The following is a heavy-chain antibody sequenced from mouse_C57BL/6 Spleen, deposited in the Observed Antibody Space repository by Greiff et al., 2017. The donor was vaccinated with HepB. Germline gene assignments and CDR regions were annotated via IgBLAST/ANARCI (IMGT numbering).Heavy chain of an antibody. Sequence: VQLQQPGAELVKPGASVKMSCKASGYTFTSYWITWVKQRPGQGLEWIGDIYPGSGRTNYNEKFKSKATLTVDTSSSTAYMQLSSLTSEDSAVYYCARPVVSKGAMDYWGQGTSVTVSS. J-gene: IGHJ4*01. CDR1: GYTFTSYW. V-gene: IGHV1-55*01. CDR3: ARPVVSKGAMDY. D-gene: IGHD6-2*01. CDR2: IYPGSGRT.